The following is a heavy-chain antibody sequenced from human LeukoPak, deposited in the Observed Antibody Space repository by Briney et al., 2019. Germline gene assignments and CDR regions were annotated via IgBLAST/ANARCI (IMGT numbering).Heavy chain of an antibody. V-gene: IGHV3-7*01. D-gene: IGHD4-17*01. J-gene: IGHJ4*02. Sequence: GGSLRLSCAASGFTCSSYWMSWVRQAPGKGPEWVAHIKQDGTEYYVDSVKGRFIISRDNAKNSLYLQMNSLRAEDTAVYTCVRGPDYGDRLDYFDNWGQGTLVTVSS. CDR1: GFTCSSYW. CDR3: VRGPDYGDRLDYFDN. CDR2: IKQDGTE.